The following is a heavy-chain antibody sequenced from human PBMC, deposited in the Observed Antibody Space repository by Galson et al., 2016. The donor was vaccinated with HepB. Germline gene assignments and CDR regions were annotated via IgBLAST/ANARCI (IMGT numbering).Heavy chain of an antibody. CDR2: IFSGDAT. Sequence: SLRLSCAASGFSVSGKYMSWARQAPGKGLEWVSAIFSGDATYYRDSVEDRFTISRDTSKNTLYLQMNNLRAEDTAIYYCEGYSDPFDIWGRGTMVTVSS. D-gene: IGHD3-22*01. CDR3: EGYSDPFDI. CDR1: GFSVSGKY. J-gene: IGHJ3*02. V-gene: IGHV3-53*01.